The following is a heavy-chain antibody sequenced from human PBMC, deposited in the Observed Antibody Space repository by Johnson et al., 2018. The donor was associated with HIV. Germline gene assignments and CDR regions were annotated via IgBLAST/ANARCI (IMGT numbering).Heavy chain of an antibody. CDR1: GFTFSSYW. CDR2: IKQDGSEK. D-gene: IGHD6-13*01. Sequence: VQLVESGGGVVRPGGSLRLSCAASGFTFSSYWMSWVRQAPGKGLAWVANIKQDGSEKYYVDSVKGRFTISRDNSKNTLYLQMNSLRAEDTAVYYCARGWAASRTFDIWGQGTMVTVSS. V-gene: IGHV3-7*01. CDR3: ARGWAASRTFDI. J-gene: IGHJ3*02.